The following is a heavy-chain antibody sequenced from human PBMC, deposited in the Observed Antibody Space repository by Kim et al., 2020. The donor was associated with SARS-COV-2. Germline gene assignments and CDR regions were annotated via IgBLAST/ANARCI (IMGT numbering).Heavy chain of an antibody. V-gene: IGHV3-43*01. CDR2: ISWDGGST. D-gene: IGHD2-2*01. CDR3: AKATDYCSSTSCYLDYFDY. Sequence: GGSLRLSCAAYGFTFDHYTMHWVRQAPGKGLEWVSLISWDGGSTSYADSVKGRFTNSRDNSKNSLYLQMNSLRTEDTAMYYCAKATDYCSSTSCYLDYFDYWGQGTLVTVTS. CDR1: GFTFDHYT. J-gene: IGHJ4*02.